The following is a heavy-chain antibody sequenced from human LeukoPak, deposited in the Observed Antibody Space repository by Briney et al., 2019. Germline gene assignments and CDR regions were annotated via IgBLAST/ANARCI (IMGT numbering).Heavy chain of an antibody. CDR2: INSDGSST. V-gene: IGHV3-74*01. D-gene: IGHD6-19*01. CDR3: ARVRSRQWLVLDY. Sequence: GGSLRLSCAASGFTFSSYWMRWVRQAPGKGLVWVSRINSDGSSTSYADSVKGRFTISRDNAKNTLYLQMNSLRAEDTAVYYCARVRSRQWLVLDYWGQGTLVTVSS. J-gene: IGHJ4*02. CDR1: GFTFSSYW.